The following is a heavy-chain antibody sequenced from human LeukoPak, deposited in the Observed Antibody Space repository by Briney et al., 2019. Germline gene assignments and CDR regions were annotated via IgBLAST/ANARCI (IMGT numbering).Heavy chain of an antibody. D-gene: IGHD5-12*01. V-gene: IGHV4-61*01. CDR1: GGSVSSGSYY. CDR2: IHYSGTT. Sequence: SETLSLTCTVSGGSVSSGSYYSTWIRQPPGRGPEWIGYIHYSGTTNYNPSLKSRLTISEDTSKNQFSLKLTSVTAADTAVYYCARGLRISYDYPPDYWGQGTLVTVSS. CDR3: ARGLRISYDYPPDY. J-gene: IGHJ4*02.